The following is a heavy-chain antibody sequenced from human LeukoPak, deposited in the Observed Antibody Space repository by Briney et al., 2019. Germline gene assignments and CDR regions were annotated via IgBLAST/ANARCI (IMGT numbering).Heavy chain of an antibody. J-gene: IGHJ4*02. CDR3: AKGPFSAIVGATTLDY. CDR2: ISGSTGST. D-gene: IGHD1-26*01. CDR1: GLTFTKYA. V-gene: IGHV3-23*01. Sequence: LPGGSLRLSCAPSGLTFTKYAMNWARQAPGEWIGSVLFISGSTGSTHYADSVKGRFSMSRDISKNTVYLQMNSLRAEDTAVYYCAKGPFSAIVGATTLDYWGQGTLVTVSS.